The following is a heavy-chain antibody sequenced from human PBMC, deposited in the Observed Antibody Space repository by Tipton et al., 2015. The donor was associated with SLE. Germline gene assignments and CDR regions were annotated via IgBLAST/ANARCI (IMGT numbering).Heavy chain of an antibody. J-gene: IGHJ4*02. V-gene: IGHV3-53*01. CDR3: VSGVGNTGRFHY. CDR2: IYVPGDT. CDR1: GFSVTNNY. D-gene: IGHD1-14*01. Sequence: SLRLSCAASGFSVTNNYMSWVRQAPGKGLEWVSVIYVPGDTYYADSVKGRFTISRDNSKNMLYLQMNSLRGEDTAVYYCVSGVGNTGRFHYWGQGALVTVSS.